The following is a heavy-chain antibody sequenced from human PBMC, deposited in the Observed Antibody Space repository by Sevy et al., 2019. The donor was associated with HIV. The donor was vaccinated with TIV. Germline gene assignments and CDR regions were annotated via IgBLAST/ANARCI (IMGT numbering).Heavy chain of an antibody. V-gene: IGHV4-59*11. D-gene: IGHD3-16*01. CDR1: GGSISTHS. CDR2: MYYSGST. Sequence: SETLSLTCTFSGGSISTHSWSWIRRPPGKGLEWIGYMYYSGSTNYNPSLKSRVTMSLDASKNQFSLNLSSVTAADTAVYYCARLHDPRGGMGFDPWGQGTLVTVSS. J-gene: IGHJ5*02. CDR3: ARLHDPRGGMGFDP.